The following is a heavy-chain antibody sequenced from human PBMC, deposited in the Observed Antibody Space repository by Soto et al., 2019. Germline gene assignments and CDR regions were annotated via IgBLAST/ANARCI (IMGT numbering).Heavy chain of an antibody. CDR2: IFSIWST. V-gene: IGHV4-4*07. Sequence: PSETLSLTCTVSGGSINTFYWSWVRQPAGKGLEWIGRIFSIWSTIFNPSLESRVAMSVDTSKNHFSLNLSSVTAADMAVYYCAREGSYSAYNFAHGIQLWSFDFWGQGALVTGSS. D-gene: IGHD5-12*01. CDR1: GGSINTFY. CDR3: AREGSYSAYNFAHGIQLWSFDF. J-gene: IGHJ4*02.